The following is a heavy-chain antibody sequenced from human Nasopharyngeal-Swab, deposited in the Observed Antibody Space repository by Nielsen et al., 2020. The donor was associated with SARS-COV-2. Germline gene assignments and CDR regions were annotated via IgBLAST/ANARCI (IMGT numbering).Heavy chain of an antibody. V-gene: IGHV1-69*06. Sequence: WVRQAPGQGLEWMGGIIPIFGAASYARKLQGRVTITADTATNTAYMELSRLRSEDTAVYYCARECDGYQDRSGYRGGDRFDYWGQGTLVTVSS. CDR3: ARECDGYQDRSGYRGGDRFDY. CDR2: IIPIFGAA. D-gene: IGHD3-22*01. J-gene: IGHJ4*02.